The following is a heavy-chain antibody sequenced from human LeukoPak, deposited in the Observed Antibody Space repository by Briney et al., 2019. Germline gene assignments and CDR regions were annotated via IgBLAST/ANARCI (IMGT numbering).Heavy chain of an antibody. V-gene: IGHV3-21*01. J-gene: IGHJ4*02. CDR3: ARNVRYYGSGSYFY. D-gene: IGHD3-10*01. Sequence: GGSLRLPCAASGFTFSSYSMNWVRQAPGKGLEWVSSISSSSSYIYYADSVKGRFTISRDNAKNSLYLQMNSLRAEDTAVYYCARNVRYYGSGSYFYWGQRTLVTVSS. CDR2: ISSSSSYI. CDR1: GFTFSSYS.